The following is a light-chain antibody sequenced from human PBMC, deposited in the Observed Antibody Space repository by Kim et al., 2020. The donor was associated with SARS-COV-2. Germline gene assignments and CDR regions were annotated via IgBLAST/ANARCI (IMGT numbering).Light chain of an antibody. Sequence: QSVLTQPPSVSAAPRQRVTISCSGSSSNIGNNAVNWYQQLPGQAPKLLIYYDDLLPSGVSDRFSGSKSGTSASLAISGLQSADEADYYCAAWDDSLNAVVFGGGTQLTV. CDR1: SSNIGNNA. J-gene: IGLJ2*01. CDR2: YDD. CDR3: AAWDDSLNAVV. V-gene: IGLV1-36*01.